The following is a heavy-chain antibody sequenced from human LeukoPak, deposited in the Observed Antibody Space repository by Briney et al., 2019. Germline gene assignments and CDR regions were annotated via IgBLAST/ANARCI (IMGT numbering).Heavy chain of an antibody. CDR2: IYYSGST. D-gene: IGHD3-10*01. Sequence: PSETLSLTCTVSGGSISSSTYFWGWIRQPPGKGLEWIGTIYYSGSTNYNPSLKSRVTISVDTSKNQFSLKLSSVTAADTAVYYCARVTRSDYYGSGSYPDYWGPGTLVNVSS. V-gene: IGHV4-39*07. CDR1: GGSISSSTYF. J-gene: IGHJ4*02. CDR3: ARVTRSDYYGSGSYPDY.